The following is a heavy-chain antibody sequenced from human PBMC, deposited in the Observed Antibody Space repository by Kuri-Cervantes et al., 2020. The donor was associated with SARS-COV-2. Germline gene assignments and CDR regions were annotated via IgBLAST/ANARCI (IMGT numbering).Heavy chain of an antibody. CDR2: IYTSGST. D-gene: IGHD6-13*01. CDR3: ARGGGGQLDFDC. Sequence: ESLKISCTVSGGSISSYYWSWIRQPAGKGLEWIGRIYTSGSTNYNPSLKSRVTMSVDTSKSQFSLKLSSVTAADAAVYYCARGGGGQLDFDCWSQGTLVTVSS. CDR1: GGSISSYY. V-gene: IGHV4-4*07. J-gene: IGHJ4*02.